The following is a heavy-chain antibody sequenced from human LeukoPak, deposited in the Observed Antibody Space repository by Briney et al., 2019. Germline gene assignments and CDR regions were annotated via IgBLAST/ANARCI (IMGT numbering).Heavy chain of an antibody. V-gene: IGHV3-23*01. Sequence: GGSLRLSCAASGFTFSSYAMSWVRQAPGKGLEWVSAISGSGGSTYYADSVKGRFTISRDNSKNTLYLQMNSLRAEDTAVYYCAKDRDIILMGHGMDVWGQGATVTVSS. D-gene: IGHD3-10*01. CDR1: GFTFSSYA. J-gene: IGHJ6*02. CDR3: AKDRDIILMGHGMDV. CDR2: ISGSGGST.